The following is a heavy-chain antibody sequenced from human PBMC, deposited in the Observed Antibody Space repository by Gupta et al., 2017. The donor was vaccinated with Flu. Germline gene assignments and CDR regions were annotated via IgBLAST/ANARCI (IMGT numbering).Heavy chain of an antibody. Sequence: YHWDWIRQPPGKGLEWVGSVHYRGGPYYRPSLKSRLTISVDTAKNHFSLKLNSVTAADTAVYYCARGTLLPDSWGQGTLVTVSS. V-gene: IGHV4-39*02. CDR1: YH. D-gene: IGHD1-26*01. CDR3: ARGTLLPDS. CDR2: VHYRGGP. J-gene: IGHJ4*02.